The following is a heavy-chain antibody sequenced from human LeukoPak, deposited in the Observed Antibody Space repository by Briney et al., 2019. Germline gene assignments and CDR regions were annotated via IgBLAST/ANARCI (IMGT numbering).Heavy chain of an antibody. J-gene: IGHJ4*02. CDR2: ISAGGDNA. Sequence: GGSLRLSCAASGFIFSTYAMNWVRQAPGRGLEWVSGISAGGDNAHYADSVKGRFTISRDNSKNTLYLQMNSLSTEDTAVYYCAKDTRAGGWGQGPLVTVSS. CDR1: GFIFSTYA. D-gene: IGHD1-26*01. CDR3: AKDTRAGG. V-gene: IGHV3-23*01.